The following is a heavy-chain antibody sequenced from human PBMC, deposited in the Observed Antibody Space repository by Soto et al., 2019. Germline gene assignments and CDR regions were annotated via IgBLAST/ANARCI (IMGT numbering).Heavy chain of an antibody. Sequence: EVQLVESGGGLVQPGGSLRLSCAASGFTFSSYSMNWVRQAPGKGLEWVSSISSSSSYIYYADSVKGRFTISRDNAKNSLYLQMNSLRAEDTAVYYCAPSVLRYFDGPLDYWGQGTLVTVSS. V-gene: IGHV3-21*01. CDR1: GFTFSSYS. J-gene: IGHJ4*02. D-gene: IGHD3-9*01. CDR3: APSVLRYFDGPLDY. CDR2: ISSSSSYI.